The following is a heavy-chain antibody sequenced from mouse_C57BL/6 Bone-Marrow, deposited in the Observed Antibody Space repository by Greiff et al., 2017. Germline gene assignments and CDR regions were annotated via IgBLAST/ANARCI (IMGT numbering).Heavy chain of an antibody. J-gene: IGHJ2*01. D-gene: IGHD1-1*01. CDR1: GFTFSSYA. CDR3: ARDWDYYGSSYDYFDY. V-gene: IGHV5-9-1*02. CDR2: ISSGGDYI. Sequence: DVKLVESGEGLVKPGGSLKLSCAASGFTFSSYAMSWVRQTPEKRLEWVAYISSGGDYIYYADTVKGRFTISRDNARNTLYLQMSSLKSEDTAMYYCARDWDYYGSSYDYFDYWGQGTTLTVSS.